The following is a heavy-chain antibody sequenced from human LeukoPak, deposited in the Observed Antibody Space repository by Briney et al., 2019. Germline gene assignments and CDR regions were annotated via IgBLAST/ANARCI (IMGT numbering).Heavy chain of an antibody. Sequence: GASVKVSCKASGYTFTSYDINWVRQATGQGLEWMGRMNPNSGNTGYAQKFQGRVTMTRNTSISTAYMELSSLRSEDTAVYYCARESVDYDAFDIWGQGTMVTVSS. CDR1: GYTFTSYD. CDR3: ARESVDYDAFDI. D-gene: IGHD5-12*01. CDR2: MNPNSGNT. J-gene: IGHJ3*02. V-gene: IGHV1-8*01.